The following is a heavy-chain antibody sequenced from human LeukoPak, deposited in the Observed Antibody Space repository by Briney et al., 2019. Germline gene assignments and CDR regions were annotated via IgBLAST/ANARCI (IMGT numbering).Heavy chain of an antibody. V-gene: IGHV1-69*13. CDR3: ARVCYDSSGYGDFDY. CDR2: IIPIFGTA. J-gene: IGHJ4*02. Sequence: SVKVSCKASGGTFSSYAISWVRQTPGQGLEWMGGIIPIFGTANYAQRFQGRVTITADESTSTAYMELSSLRSEDTAVYYCARVCYDSSGYGDFDYWGQGTLVTVSS. CDR1: GGTFSSYA. D-gene: IGHD3-22*01.